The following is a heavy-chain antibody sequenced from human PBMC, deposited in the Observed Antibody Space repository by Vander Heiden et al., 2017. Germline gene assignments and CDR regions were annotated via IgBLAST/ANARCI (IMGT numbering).Heavy chain of an antibody. CDR2: IITIFGTA. CDR3: AREGPTGGYFDY. Sequence: QVQLVQSGAEVQKPGSSVKVSCKASGGTFSSDAFNWVRQAPGQGLEWMGGIITIFGTANYAQKFQGRVTITADKSTSTAYMELSSLRSEDTAVYYCAREGPTGGYFDYWGQGTLVTVSS. CDR1: GGTFSSDA. V-gene: IGHV1-69*06. D-gene: IGHD3-16*01. J-gene: IGHJ4*02.